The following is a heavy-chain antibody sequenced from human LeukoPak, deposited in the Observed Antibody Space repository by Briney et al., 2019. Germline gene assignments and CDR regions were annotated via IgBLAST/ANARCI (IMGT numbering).Heavy chain of an antibody. D-gene: IGHD3-22*01. V-gene: IGHV1-2*02. Sequence: GASVKVSCKASGYTFTVYYMHWVRQAPGQGPEWMGWINPNSGGTNYAQKFQGRVTMTRDTSISTAYMELSRLRSDDTAVYYCARYDSTGPLPDYWGQGTLATVSS. CDR1: GYTFTVYY. CDR3: ARYDSTGPLPDY. J-gene: IGHJ4*02. CDR2: INPNSGGT.